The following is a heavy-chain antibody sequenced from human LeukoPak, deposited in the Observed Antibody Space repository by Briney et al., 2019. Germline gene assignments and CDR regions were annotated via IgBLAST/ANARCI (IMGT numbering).Heavy chain of an antibody. D-gene: IGHD4-17*01. CDR2: IYYSGST. J-gene: IGHJ4*02. Sequence: SETLSLTCTVSGGSISSGGYYWSWIRQPPGKGLEWIGYIYYSGSTNYNPSLKSRVTISVDTSKNQFSLKLSSVTAADTAMYYCARVSVYGDLDYWGQGTLVTISS. V-gene: IGHV4-61*08. CDR3: ARVSVYGDLDY. CDR1: GGSISSGGYY.